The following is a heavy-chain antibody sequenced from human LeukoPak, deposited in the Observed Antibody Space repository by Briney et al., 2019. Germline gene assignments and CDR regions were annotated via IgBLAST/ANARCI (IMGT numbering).Heavy chain of an antibody. CDR2: IKSKIDGGTT. CDR1: GFTFTNIW. D-gene: IGHD5-18*01. Sequence: GGSLRLSCSASGFTFTNIWMSWVRQAPGKGLEWVGHIKSKIDGGTTEFAAPVKGRFTISRDDSKNTLYLQMNSLTTEDTAVYYGTTIQLHSYGLNFDYWGQGTLVTVSS. V-gene: IGHV3-15*01. CDR3: TTIQLHSYGLNFDY. J-gene: IGHJ4*02.